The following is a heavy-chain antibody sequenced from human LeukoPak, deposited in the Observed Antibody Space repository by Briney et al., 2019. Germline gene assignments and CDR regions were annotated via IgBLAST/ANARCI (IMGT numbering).Heavy chain of an antibody. CDR3: AKVPPPAAGVNYYDSSGSRYYFDY. D-gene: IGHD3-22*01. J-gene: IGHJ4*02. CDR2: ISGSGGST. CDR1: GFTFSSYG. Sequence: GGSLRLSCAASGFTFSSYGMSWVRQAPGKGLEWVSAISGSGGSTYYADSVKGRFTISRDNSKNTLYLQMNSLRAEDTAVYYCAKVPPPAAGVNYYDSSGSRYYFDYWGQGTLVTVSS. V-gene: IGHV3-23*01.